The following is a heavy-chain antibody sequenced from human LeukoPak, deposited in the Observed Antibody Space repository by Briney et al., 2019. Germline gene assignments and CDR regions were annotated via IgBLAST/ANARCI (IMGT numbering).Heavy chain of an antibody. V-gene: IGHV3-23*01. CDR2: INCSGDST. D-gene: IGHD3-10*01. J-gene: IGHJ4*02. CDR1: GFTFSSYA. Sequence: PGGALRLTFAASGFTFSSYALSGVGQAPGREVEGVSAINCSGDSTYYADSVKGRFTISRDNSQNTLYLQMNSLRAEDTAVYYCAKGFDLFMVRGVIIQPFDYWGQGTLVTVSS. CDR3: AKGFDLFMVRGVIIQPFDY.